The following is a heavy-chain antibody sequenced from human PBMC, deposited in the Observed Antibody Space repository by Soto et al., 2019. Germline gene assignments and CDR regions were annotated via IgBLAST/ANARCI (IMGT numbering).Heavy chain of an antibody. CDR2: ISGSGGST. CDR1: GFTFSSYA. J-gene: IGHJ4*02. CDR3: ANFPLGYCSSTSCYGYVY. V-gene: IGHV3-23*01. D-gene: IGHD2-2*01. Sequence: GGSLRLSCAASGFTFSSYAMSWVRQAPGKGLEWVSAISGSGGSTYYADSVKGRFTISRDNSKNTLYLQMNSLRAEDTAVYYCANFPLGYCSSTSCYGYVYWGQGTLVTVSS.